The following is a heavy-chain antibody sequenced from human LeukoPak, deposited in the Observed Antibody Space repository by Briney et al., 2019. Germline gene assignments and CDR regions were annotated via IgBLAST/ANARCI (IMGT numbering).Heavy chain of an antibody. J-gene: IGHJ4*02. D-gene: IGHD2-2*02. CDR3: ARDLPYCSSTSCYTPPDY. CDR2: ISSSSSYI. Sequence: GGSLRLSCAASGFTFSSYSMNWVRQAPGKGLEWVSSISSSSSYIYYADSVKGRFTISRDNAKNSLYLQMNSLRAEDTAVYYCARDLPYCSSTSCYTPPDYWGQGTLVTVSS. CDR1: GFTFSSYS. V-gene: IGHV3-21*01.